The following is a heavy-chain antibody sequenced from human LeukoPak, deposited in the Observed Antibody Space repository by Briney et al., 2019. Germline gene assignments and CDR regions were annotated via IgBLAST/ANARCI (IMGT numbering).Heavy chain of an antibody. CDR1: GGSFSGYY. J-gene: IGHJ4*02. D-gene: IGHD2-15*01. Sequence: ETLSLTCAVYGGSFSGYYWSWVRQAPGKGLEWVSGISGSGESAFYAGSVMRRFTISRDTSKNALHLQMNSLRADDTAVYYCAKLSSQYCTVGTCFFDYWGQGTLVTVSS. CDR2: ISGSGESA. CDR3: AKLSSQYCTVGTCFFDY. V-gene: IGHV3-23*01.